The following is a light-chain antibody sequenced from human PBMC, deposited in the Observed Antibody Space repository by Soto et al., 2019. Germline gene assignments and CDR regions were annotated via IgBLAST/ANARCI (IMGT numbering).Light chain of an antibody. J-gene: IGLJ2*01. CDR3: AAWDDSLSGVV. CDR2: RNN. CDR1: SSHIGSNY. Sequence: QSVLTQPPSASGTPGQRVTISCSGSSSHIGSNYLYLYQQLPGTAPKLLIYRNNQRPSGVPDRFSGSKSGTSASLAISGLRSEDEADYYCAAWDDSLSGVVFGGGTKLTVL. V-gene: IGLV1-47*01.